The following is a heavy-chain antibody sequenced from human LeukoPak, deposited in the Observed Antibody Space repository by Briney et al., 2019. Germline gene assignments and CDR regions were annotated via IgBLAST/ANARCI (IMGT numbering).Heavy chain of an antibody. D-gene: IGHD3-16*01. V-gene: IGHV3-49*04. J-gene: IGHJ4*02. CDR3: TRGGGGDAVDY. Sequence: GGSLRLSCTASGFTFGDYAMSWVRQAPGKGLEWVGFIRSNFYGGTTDYAASVKGRFTISRDGSKSIAYLQMNSLKTEDTAVYYCTRGGGGDAVDYWGQGALVTVSS. CDR2: IRSNFYGGTT. CDR1: GFTFGDYA.